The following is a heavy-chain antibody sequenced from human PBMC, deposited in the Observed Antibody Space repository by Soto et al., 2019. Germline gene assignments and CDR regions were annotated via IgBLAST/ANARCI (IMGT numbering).Heavy chain of an antibody. V-gene: IGHV2-5*01. D-gene: IGHD4-4*01. CDR3: AKRQAVSNNLFFDQ. CDR1: GFSINNGAVG. Sequence: QITLKESGQTLVKPTQTLTLVCTLSGFSINNGAVGVGWIRQPPGKAPEWLALLYWNDDKWYSPSLRYRLSVTKDSSKNQVVLTMTHMAPMDAGTYYCAKRQAVSNNLFFDQWGQGALVTVSS. J-gene: IGHJ4*02. CDR2: LYWNDDK.